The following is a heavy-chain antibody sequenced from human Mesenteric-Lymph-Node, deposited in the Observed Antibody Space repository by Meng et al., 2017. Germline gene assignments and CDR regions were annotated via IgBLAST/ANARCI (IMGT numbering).Heavy chain of an antibody. J-gene: IGHJ4*02. V-gene: IGHV3-7*01. CDR1: GFPFSDYW. CDR2: IHPDGGTI. CDR3: GRDISRNTNDF. Sequence: LWGAGGGLVPPGWSLSLSCAASGFPFSDYWMTWVRQAPGKGLEWVANIHPDGGTIYYLNSVKGRFTISRDNAENSLYLQMDSLRAEDTAVYYCGRDISRNTNDFWGQGTLVTVSS. D-gene: IGHD1-1*01.